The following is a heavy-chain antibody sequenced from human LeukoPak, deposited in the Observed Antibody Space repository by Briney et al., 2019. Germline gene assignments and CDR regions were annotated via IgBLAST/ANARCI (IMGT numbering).Heavy chain of an antibody. D-gene: IGHD6-19*01. CDR1: GYTFTGYY. Sequence: ASVKVSCKASGYTFTGYYMHWVRQAPGQGLEWMGWINPNSGGTNYAQKFQGRVTMTRDTSISTAYMELSRLRSDDTAVYYCARDSLYSNGWYGYWGQGTLVTVSS. V-gene: IGHV1-2*02. CDR3: ARDSLYSNGWYGY. CDR2: INPNSGGT. J-gene: IGHJ4*02.